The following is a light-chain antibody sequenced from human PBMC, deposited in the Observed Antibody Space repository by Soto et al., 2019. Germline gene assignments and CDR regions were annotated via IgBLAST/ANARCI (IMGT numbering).Light chain of an antibody. CDR3: QQYNNWPPAT. J-gene: IGKJ1*01. CDR2: GAS. Sequence: EIVLTQSPGTLSLSPGERATLSFRASQSVSNNYLAWYQQKPGQAPRLLIYGASTRATGIPARFSGSGSGTEFTLTIRSLQSEDFAVYYCQQYNNWPPATFGQGTKVDIK. CDR1: QSVSNN. V-gene: IGKV3-15*01.